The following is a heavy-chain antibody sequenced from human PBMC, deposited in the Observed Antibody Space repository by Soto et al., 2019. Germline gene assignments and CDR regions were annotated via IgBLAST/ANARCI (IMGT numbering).Heavy chain of an antibody. J-gene: IGHJ6*03. V-gene: IGHV5-51*01. Sequence: PGESLKISCKGSGYSFTSYWIGWVRQMPGKGLEWMGIIYPGDSDTRYSPSFQGQVTISADKSISTAYLQWSSLKASDTAMYYCARRAGMVRGVITSYYYYYYMDVWGKGTTVTVSS. CDR2: IYPGDSDT. CDR3: ARRAGMVRGVITSYYYYYYMDV. CDR1: GYSFTSYW. D-gene: IGHD3-10*01.